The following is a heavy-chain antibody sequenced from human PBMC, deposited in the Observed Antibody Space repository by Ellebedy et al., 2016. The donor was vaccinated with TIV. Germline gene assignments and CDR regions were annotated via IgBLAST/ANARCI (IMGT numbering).Heavy chain of an antibody. CDR3: ARAVTDYPNTFEN. J-gene: IGHJ4*02. CDR1: GFIVSSNF. D-gene: IGHD4-11*01. V-gene: IGHV3-53*01. Sequence: GESLKISCAASGFIVSSNFVAWVRQAPGKGLEWVSVIYRGGNTYYAASMRGRFTISRDNSKNTVYLQMNSLRAEDTAVYYCARAVTDYPNTFENWGQGTPVIVSA. CDR2: IYRGGNT.